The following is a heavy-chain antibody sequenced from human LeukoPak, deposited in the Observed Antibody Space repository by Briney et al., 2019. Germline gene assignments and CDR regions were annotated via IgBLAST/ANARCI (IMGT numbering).Heavy chain of an antibody. CDR3: ARDWIDRGTFDP. D-gene: IGHD2-2*03. CDR1: GFTFSSYA. J-gene: IGHJ5*02. CDR2: ISGSGGST. Sequence: QSGGSLRLSCAASGFTFSSYAMSWVRQAPGRGLEWVSTISGSGGSTYYADSVKGRFTISRDNAKNTVYLQMNSLRAEDTAVYYCARDWIDRGTFDPWGQGTLVTVSS. V-gene: IGHV3-23*01.